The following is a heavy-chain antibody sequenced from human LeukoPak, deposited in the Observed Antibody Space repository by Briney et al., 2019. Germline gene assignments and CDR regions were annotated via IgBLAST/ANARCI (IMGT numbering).Heavy chain of an antibody. CDR3: ARFGVDYDMDV. V-gene: IGHV4-59*11. CDR1: GGSISSHY. Sequence: SETLSLTCTVSGGSISSHYWSWIRQPPGKGLEWIGQIHYSGRPDYNPSLKSRITLSVDTSKNQISLKLSSVTAADTAVYYCARFGVDYDMDVWGQGTTVTVSS. D-gene: IGHD3-3*01. CDR2: IHYSGRP. J-gene: IGHJ6*02.